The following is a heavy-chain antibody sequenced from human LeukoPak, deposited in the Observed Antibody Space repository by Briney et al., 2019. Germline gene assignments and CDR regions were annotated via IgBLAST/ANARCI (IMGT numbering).Heavy chain of an antibody. J-gene: IGHJ3*02. Sequence: PGESLKISCKASGYSFSSYWIGWVRQMPGKGLEWMGIIYPGDSDTRYSPSFQGQVTISADKSISTAYLQWSSLKASDTAMYYCARVIRIAAAGTIPFDIWGQGTMVTVSS. CDR3: ARVIRIAAAGTIPFDI. CDR1: GYSFSSYW. CDR2: IYPGDSDT. V-gene: IGHV5-51*01. D-gene: IGHD6-13*01.